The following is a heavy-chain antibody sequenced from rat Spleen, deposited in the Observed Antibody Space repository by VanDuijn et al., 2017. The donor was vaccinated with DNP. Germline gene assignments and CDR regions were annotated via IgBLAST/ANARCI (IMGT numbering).Heavy chain of an antibody. V-gene: IGHV5-29*01. Sequence: EVQLVESGGGLVQPGRSLKLSCAASGFTFSNYYMAWVRQAPTKGLEWVATISYDGTSTYYRGSVKGRFTISRDNAKSTLYLQMDSLRSEDTATYYCTRGAYDAWGQGASVTVSS. CDR3: TRGAYDA. CDR2: ISYDGTST. CDR1: GFTFSNYY. J-gene: IGHJ4*01.